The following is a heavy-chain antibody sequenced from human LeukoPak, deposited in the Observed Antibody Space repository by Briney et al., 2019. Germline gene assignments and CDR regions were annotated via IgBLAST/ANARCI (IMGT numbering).Heavy chain of an antibody. CDR1: GFTFSSYS. D-gene: IGHD3-22*01. CDR2: ISTSSSYI. J-gene: IGHJ4*02. V-gene: IGHV3-21*01. CDR3: ARDIHPTYYYDSSGPGY. Sequence: GGSLRLSCAASGFTFSSYSMNWVRQAPGKGLEWVSSISTSSSYIYYADSVKGRFTISRDNAKNSLYLQMNSLRAEDTAVYYCARDIHPTYYYDSSGPGYWGQGTLVTVSS.